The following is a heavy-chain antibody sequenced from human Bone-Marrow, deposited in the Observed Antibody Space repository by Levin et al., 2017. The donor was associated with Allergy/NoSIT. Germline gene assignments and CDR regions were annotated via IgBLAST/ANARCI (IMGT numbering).Heavy chain of an antibody. J-gene: IGHJ4*02. V-gene: IGHV4-39*07. CDR3: ARELRDYYDGSECGY. D-gene: IGHD3-16*01. CDR2: IYYTGTT. CDR1: GGSISNSNYY. Sequence: SETLSLTCTVSGGSISNSNYYWGWIRQPPGKGLEWIGSIYYTGTTYYSPSLEGRVTISVDTSENHFSLKLTSVTAADTAVYYFARELRDYYDGSECGYWGQGTLVTVSS.